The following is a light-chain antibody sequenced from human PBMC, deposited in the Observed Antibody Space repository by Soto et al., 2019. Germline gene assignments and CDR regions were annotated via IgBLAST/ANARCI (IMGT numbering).Light chain of an antibody. CDR1: QAIDSW. CDR3: QHLHTYPYT. J-gene: IGKJ2*01. Sequence: DIQMTQSPSSVSASVGDRVTITCRASQAIDSWLAWYQQKPGEAPKLLIFTGSLLHSGVPPRFSGSGSGTDFTLTISSLQPEDFATYYCQHLHTYPYTFGQGTKLEIK. V-gene: IGKV1-12*01. CDR2: TGS.